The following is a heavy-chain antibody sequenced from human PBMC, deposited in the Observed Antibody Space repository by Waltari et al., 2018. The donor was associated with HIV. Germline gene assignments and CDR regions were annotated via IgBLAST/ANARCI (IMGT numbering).Heavy chain of an antibody. CDR3: AKGVTYGDQVTPFDY. V-gene: IGHV3-9*01. CDR2: INWKSGSI. Sequence: EVQLVESGGGLVQPGRSLRLSCAASGFSCHAYAIHWVRQAPGQGLEWFSGINWKSGSIGYAGSVKGRFIISRDNANNSVYLQMHSLRVEDTAFYYCAKGVTYGDQVTPFDYWGRGTLVTVSS. J-gene: IGHJ4*02. CDR1: GFSCHAYA. D-gene: IGHD2-21*02.